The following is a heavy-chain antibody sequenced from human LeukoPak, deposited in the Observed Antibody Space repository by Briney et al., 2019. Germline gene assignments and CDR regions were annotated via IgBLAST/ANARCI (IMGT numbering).Heavy chain of an antibody. CDR3: ARATRY. CDR1: GFTFDDYA. V-gene: IGHV3-9*01. CDR2: ISWNSGSI. J-gene: IGHJ4*02. Sequence: TGGSLRLSCAASGFTFDDYAMHWVRQAPGKGLEWVSGISWNSGSIGYADSVKGRFTISRDNAKNSLYLQMNSLRAEDTAVYYCARATRYWGQGTLVTVSS.